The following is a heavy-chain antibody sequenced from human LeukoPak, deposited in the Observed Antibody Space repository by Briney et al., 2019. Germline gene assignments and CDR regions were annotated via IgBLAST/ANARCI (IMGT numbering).Heavy chain of an antibody. J-gene: IGHJ4*02. D-gene: IGHD3-10*01. V-gene: IGHV3-23*01. Sequence: GKSLRLSCVASGFTFNTYFMNWVRQAPGKELEWVSTVSDSAGTTYYADSVKGRFTITRDNSKKTLYLQMNSLRADDTAIYYCARALWFGELDYWGQGTLVTVSS. CDR3: ARALWFGELDY. CDR1: GFTFNTYF. CDR2: VSDSAGTT.